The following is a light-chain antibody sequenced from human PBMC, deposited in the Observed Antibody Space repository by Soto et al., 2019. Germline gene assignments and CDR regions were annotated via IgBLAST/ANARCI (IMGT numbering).Light chain of an antibody. CDR3: SSYTTISTVV. CDR1: SSDIGGYNY. V-gene: IGLV2-14*03. Sequence: QSALTQPASVSGSPGQSITISCTGTSSDIGGYNYVSWYQQHPGKAPQLMIYDVSNRPSGLSNRFSGSMSGNTASLTISGLQAEDAADYYCSSYTTISTVVFGGGTKLTVL. J-gene: IGLJ2*01. CDR2: DVS.